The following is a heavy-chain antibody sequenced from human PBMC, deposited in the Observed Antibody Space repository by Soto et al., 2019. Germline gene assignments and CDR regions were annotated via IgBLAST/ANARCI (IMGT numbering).Heavy chain of an antibody. D-gene: IGHD3-16*01. CDR3: AKDYARLTYFGDY. CDR1: GFTFSSYA. V-gene: IGHV3-23*01. J-gene: IGHJ4*02. CDR2: ISGSGGST. Sequence: EVQLLESGGGLVQPGGSLRLSCAASGFTFSSYAMSWVRQAPGKGLEWVSAISGSGGSTYYADSVKGRFTISRDNSKNTLYLQMNGLRAEDTAVYYCAKDYARLTYFGDYWGQGTLVTVSS.